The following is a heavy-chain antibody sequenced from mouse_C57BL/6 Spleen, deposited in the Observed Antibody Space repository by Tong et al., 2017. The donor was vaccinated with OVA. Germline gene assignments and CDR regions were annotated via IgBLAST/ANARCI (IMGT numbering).Heavy chain of an antibody. CDR1: GYTFTSYD. D-gene: IGHD1-1*01. CDR3: TTIYYYGSSLLNWYFDV. CDR2: IYPRDGST. V-gene: IGHV1-85*01. Sequence: VQLQESGPELVKPGASVKLSCKASGYTFTSYDINWVKQRPGQGLEWIGWIYPRDGSTKYNEKFKGKATLTADTSSNTAYMQLSSLTSEDTAVYYCTTIYYYGSSLLNWYFDVWGTGTTVTVSS. J-gene: IGHJ1*03.